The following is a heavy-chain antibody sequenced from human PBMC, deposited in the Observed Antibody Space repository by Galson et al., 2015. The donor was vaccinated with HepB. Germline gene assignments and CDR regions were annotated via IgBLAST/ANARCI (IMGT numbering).Heavy chain of an antibody. Sequence: LSLTCTVSGGSISSYYWSWIRQPPGKGLEWIGYIYYSGSTNYNPSLKSRVTISVDTSKNQFSLKLSSVTAADTAVYYCARDGTYSSGWPRYFDYWGQGTLVTVSS. CDR1: GGSISSYY. V-gene: IGHV4-59*01. CDR3: ARDGTYSSGWPRYFDY. D-gene: IGHD6-19*01. J-gene: IGHJ4*02. CDR2: IYYSGST.